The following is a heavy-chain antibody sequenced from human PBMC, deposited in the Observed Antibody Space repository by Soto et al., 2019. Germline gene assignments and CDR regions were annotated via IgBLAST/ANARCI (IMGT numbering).Heavy chain of an antibody. V-gene: IGHV3-33*01. Sequence: QVQLVESGGGVVQPGRSLRLSCAASGFTFSSYGMHWVRRAPGKGLEWVAVIWYDGSNKYYADSVKGRFTISRDNSKNTLYLQMNSLRAEDTAVYYCARGPAAAGTDYWGQGTLVTVSS. CDR1: GFTFSSYG. CDR3: ARGPAAAGTDY. CDR2: IWYDGSNK. J-gene: IGHJ4*02. D-gene: IGHD6-13*01.